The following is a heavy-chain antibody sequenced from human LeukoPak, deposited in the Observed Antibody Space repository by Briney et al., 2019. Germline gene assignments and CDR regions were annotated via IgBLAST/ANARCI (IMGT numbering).Heavy chain of an antibody. CDR1: GGSTSSGSYY. CDR3: ARDDALDAFDI. CDR2: IYTSGSSNDNPS. J-gene: IGHJ3*02. V-gene: IGHV4-61*02. Sequence: SETLSLTCTVSGGSTSSGSYYWSWIRQPAGKGLEWIGRIYTSGSSNDNPSNYNPSLKSRVTISVDTSKNQISLKLSSVTAADTAVYYCARDDALDAFDIWGQGTMVTVSS.